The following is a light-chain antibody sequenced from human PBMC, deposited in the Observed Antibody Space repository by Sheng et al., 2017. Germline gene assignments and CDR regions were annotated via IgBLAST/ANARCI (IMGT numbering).Light chain of an antibody. CDR1: NSDVGAYSY. CDR2: DVS. J-gene: IGLJ2*01. Sequence: QSALTQPASVSGSPGQSITISCTGTNSDVGAYSYVSWYQQLPGKAPQLMIYDVSDRPSGVPNRFSGSKSGNTASLTISGLQAEDEADYYCSSYTSRSTIIFGGGTKLTVL. CDR3: SSYTSRSTII. V-gene: IGLV2-14*03.